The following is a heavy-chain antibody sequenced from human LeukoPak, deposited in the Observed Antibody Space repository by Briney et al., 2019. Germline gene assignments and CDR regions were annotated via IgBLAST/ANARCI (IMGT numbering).Heavy chain of an antibody. Sequence: GGSLRLSCAASGFTVSSNHMSWVRQAPGKGLEWVSVIYSGGTTYHADSVKGRFTISRDNSKNTLYLQMNSLRAEDTAVYYCAKDYFWSGHPPDAFDIWGQGTMVTVSS. CDR1: GFTVSSNH. D-gene: IGHD3-3*01. CDR2: IYSGGTT. CDR3: AKDYFWSGHPPDAFDI. V-gene: IGHV3-66*01. J-gene: IGHJ3*02.